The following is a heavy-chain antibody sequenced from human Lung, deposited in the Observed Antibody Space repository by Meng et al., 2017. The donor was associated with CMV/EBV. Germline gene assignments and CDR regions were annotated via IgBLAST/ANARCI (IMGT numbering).Heavy chain of an antibody. V-gene: IGHV7-4-1*02. J-gene: IGHJ5*02. Sequence: VQVVQSGAEWKKPGASGKVSCKASGYTFSTYTINWVRQAHGRGLEWMGWISTNTGTPTYTQGFTGRFVFSLDTSVSTAYLQISSLKAEDTAVYYCARGGNFDPWGQGTLVSLL. CDR3: ARGGNFDP. D-gene: IGHD2/OR15-2a*01. CDR1: GYTFSTYT. CDR2: ISTNTGTP.